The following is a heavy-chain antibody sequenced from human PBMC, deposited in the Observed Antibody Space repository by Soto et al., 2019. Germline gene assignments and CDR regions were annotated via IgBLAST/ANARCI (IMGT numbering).Heavy chain of an antibody. Sequence: GGSLRLSCAASGFTFSSYAMSWVRQAPGKGLEWVSAISGSGGSTYYADSVKGRFTISRDNSKNTLYLQMNSLRAEDTAVYYCAKDPVLRFLEWLADYWGQGTLVTVSS. CDR1: GFTFSSYA. D-gene: IGHD3-3*01. J-gene: IGHJ4*02. CDR3: AKDPVLRFLEWLADY. V-gene: IGHV3-23*01. CDR2: ISGSGGST.